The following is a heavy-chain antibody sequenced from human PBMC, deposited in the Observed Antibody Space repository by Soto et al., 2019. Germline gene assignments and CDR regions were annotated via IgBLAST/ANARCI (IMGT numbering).Heavy chain of an antibody. CDR2: ICGKNGNT. CDR1: GYTFISHG. CDR3: ARVSSSIVVVPDYGMDV. Sequence: QVQLVQSGVEVKKPGASVKVSCKASGYTFISHGISWVRQAPGQGLEWXGWICGKNGNTNYAQKLQGRVTLTTDTSTSTAYMELRSLRSDDTAVYYCARVSSSIVVVPDYGMDVWGQGTTVTVSS. D-gene: IGHD2-15*01. J-gene: IGHJ6*02. V-gene: IGHV1-18*04.